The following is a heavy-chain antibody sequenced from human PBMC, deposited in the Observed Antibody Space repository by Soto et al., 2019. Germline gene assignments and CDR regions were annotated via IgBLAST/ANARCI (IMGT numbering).Heavy chain of an antibody. CDR2: IYYSGST. Sequence: QLQLQESGPGLVKPSETLSLTCTVSGGSISSSSYYWGWIRQPPGKGLEWIGSIYYSGSTYYNPSLQSRVTISGDTSKNQFSLKLSSVTAADTAVYYCARRWGGDCSGGSCYPQEHGFDPWGQGTLVTVSS. J-gene: IGHJ5*02. CDR3: ARRWGGDCSGGSCYPQEHGFDP. V-gene: IGHV4-39*01. D-gene: IGHD2-15*01. CDR1: GGSISSSSYY.